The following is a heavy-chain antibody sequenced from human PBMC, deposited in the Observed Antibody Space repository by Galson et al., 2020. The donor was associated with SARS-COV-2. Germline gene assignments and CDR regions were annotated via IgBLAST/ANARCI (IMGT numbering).Heavy chain of an antibody. CDR1: GDSINSDSYY. CDR2: ISYSGST. D-gene: IGHD6-13*01. J-gene: IGHJ3*01. CDR3: ARSRTAAAADAFDF. V-gene: IGHV4-31*11. Sequence: SETLSLTCAVSGDSINSDSYYWSWIRQPPEKGLEWIGYISYSGSTYYSASLKSRATITLDTSQNQFSLKLSSVTAADTAVYYCARSRTAAAADAFDFWGQGT.